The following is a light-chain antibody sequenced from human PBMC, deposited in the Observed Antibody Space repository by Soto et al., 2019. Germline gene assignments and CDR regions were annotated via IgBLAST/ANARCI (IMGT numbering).Light chain of an antibody. V-gene: IGLV2-14*01. CDR1: SSDFGGYNY. CDR3: FSYTQSSTLV. CDR2: EVS. J-gene: IGLJ3*02. Sequence: QSALTQPASVSGSPGQSITISCTGTSSDFGGYNYVSWYQQHPAKAPKLMIYEVSNRPSGVSHRFSGSKSGNTASLTISGLQAEDEDDYYCFSYTQSSTLVFGGGTKLTVL.